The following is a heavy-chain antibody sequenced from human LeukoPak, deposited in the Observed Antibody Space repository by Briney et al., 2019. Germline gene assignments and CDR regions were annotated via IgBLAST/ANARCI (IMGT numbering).Heavy chain of an antibody. CDR3: ARDRIGYCSATSCFVNSYYYMDV. V-gene: IGHV3-21*01. CDR1: EFTFSSYS. CDR2: ISSTRTYI. Sequence: PGRSLRLSCAASEFTFSSYSVNWVRQAPGKGLEWVSSISSTRTYIYYADSVKGRFTTSRDNAKNSLYLQMNSLRAEDTAVYFCARDRIGYCSATSCFVNSYYYMDVWGKGTTVTVSS. D-gene: IGHD2-2*01. J-gene: IGHJ6*03.